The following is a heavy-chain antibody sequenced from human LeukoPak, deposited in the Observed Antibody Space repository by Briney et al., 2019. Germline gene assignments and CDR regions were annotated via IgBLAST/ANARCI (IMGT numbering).Heavy chain of an antibody. V-gene: IGHV4-59*01. D-gene: IGHD3-10*01. Sequence: PSETLSLTCTVSGDSISGNYWSWIRQPPGKGLEWIGYIYSSGSTKYNPSLKSRVTISVDTSKNQFSLKLSSVTAADTAVYYCARTRHSGSLDHWGQGTLVTVSS. CDR1: GDSISGNY. CDR2: IYSSGST. J-gene: IGHJ4*02. CDR3: ARTRHSGSLDH.